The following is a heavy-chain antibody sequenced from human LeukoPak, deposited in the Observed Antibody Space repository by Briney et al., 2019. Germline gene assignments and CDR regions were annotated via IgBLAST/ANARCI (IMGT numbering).Heavy chain of an antibody. J-gene: IGHJ3*01. V-gene: IGHV4-59*01. CDR2: IYYNGNT. CDR1: GDSISSYY. CDR3: ARDGFNSWGAFDV. Sequence: SETLSLTCTVSGDSISSYYWNWIRQPAGKGLEWIGYIYYNGNTNYNPSLKSRVTISVDTSKNQFSLKLNSLTAADTAVYYCARDGFNSWGAFDVWGQGTMATVSS. D-gene: IGHD5-24*01.